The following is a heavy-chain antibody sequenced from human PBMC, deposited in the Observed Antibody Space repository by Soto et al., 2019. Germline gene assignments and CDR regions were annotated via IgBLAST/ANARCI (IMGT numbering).Heavy chain of an antibody. CDR1: GGSISSGAYY. J-gene: IGHJ6*02. CDR2: IYYSGST. Sequence: SETLSLTCAVSGGSISSGAYYWSWIRQHPGKGLEWIGYIYYSGSTNYNPSLKRRVTISVDTSKNQFSLKLSSVTAADTAVYYCARTSKLGYIICWYNNYYDVMYFWGQGTTVTGS. V-gene: IGHV4-61*08. CDR3: ARTSKLGYIICWYNNYYDVMYF. D-gene: IGHD6-19*01.